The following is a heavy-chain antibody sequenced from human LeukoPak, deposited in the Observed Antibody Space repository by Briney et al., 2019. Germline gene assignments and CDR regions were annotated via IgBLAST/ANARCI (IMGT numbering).Heavy chain of an antibody. CDR1: GYTFTGYD. CDR2: MSPNSGDT. D-gene: IGHD7-27*01. V-gene: IGHV1-8*01. Sequence: ASVKVSCKASGYTFTGYDFNWVRQATGQRPEWMGWMSPNSGDTGYAQKFQDRVTMTRNTSISTAYMELSSLRSDDTAVYYCARGPPNWGYDYWGPGTLVTVSS. CDR3: ARGPPNWGYDY. J-gene: IGHJ4*02.